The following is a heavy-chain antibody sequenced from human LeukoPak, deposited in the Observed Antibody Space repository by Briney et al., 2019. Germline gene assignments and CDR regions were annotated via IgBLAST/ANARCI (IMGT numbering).Heavy chain of an antibody. V-gene: IGHV1-2*02. CDR2: INPDSGGT. J-gene: IGHJ5*02. Sequence: SVKVSCKASGYTFTGYYMHWVRQAPGQGLEWMGWINPDSGGTNYAQKFQGRVTMTRDTSISTAYMELSRLRSEDTAVYYCARIAAAAIDWFDPWGQGTLVTVSS. D-gene: IGHD6-13*01. CDR3: ARIAAAAIDWFDP. CDR1: GYTFTGYY.